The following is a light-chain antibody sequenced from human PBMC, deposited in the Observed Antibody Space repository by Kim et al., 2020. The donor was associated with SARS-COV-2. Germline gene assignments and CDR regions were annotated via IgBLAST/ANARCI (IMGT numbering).Light chain of an antibody. CDR1: HTIYTS. CDR3: QQYSSYPLT. J-gene: IGKJ4*01. Sequence: DIQMTQSLSTLSASVGDRVTITCRASHTIYTSLAWYQQKPGKAPKLLIYRASTLESGVPSRFSGSGSRTEFTLTISSLQPDDFATYYGQQYSSYPLTFGGGTKVDIK. CDR2: RAS. V-gene: IGKV1-5*03.